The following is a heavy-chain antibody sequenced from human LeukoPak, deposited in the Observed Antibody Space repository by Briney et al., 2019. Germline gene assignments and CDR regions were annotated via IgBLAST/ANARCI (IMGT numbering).Heavy chain of an antibody. CDR1: GFTFSNFA. CDR3: AGAYGSGSYYLFDY. J-gene: IGHJ4*02. D-gene: IGHD3-10*01. Sequence: GGSLRLSCAASGFTFSNFAMSWVRQAPGKGLEWVSGISGSGGSTYYADSVKGRFTISRDNSKNTLYLQMNSLRVEDTAVYHCAGAYGSGSYYLFDYWGQGTLVTVSS. V-gene: IGHV3-23*01. CDR2: ISGSGGST.